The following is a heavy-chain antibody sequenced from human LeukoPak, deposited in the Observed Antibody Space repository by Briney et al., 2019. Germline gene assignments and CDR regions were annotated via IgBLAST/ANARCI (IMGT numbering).Heavy chain of an antibody. Sequence: GGPLRLSCAASGFTFSSYAMSWVRQAPGKGLEWVSAISGSGGSTYYADSVKGRFTISRDNSKNTLYLQMNSLRAEDTAVYYCAKDQDYGGTPYWGQGTLVTVSS. J-gene: IGHJ4*02. CDR3: AKDQDYGGTPY. V-gene: IGHV3-23*01. CDR1: GFTFSSYA. D-gene: IGHD4-23*01. CDR2: ISGSGGST.